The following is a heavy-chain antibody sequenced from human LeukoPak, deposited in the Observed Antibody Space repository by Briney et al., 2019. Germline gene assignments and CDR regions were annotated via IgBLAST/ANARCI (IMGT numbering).Heavy chain of an antibody. V-gene: IGHV4-59*08. CDR3: ARQFGLMRSYRHLDH. CDR1: SGSISSYY. Sequence: SSETLSLTCSLSSGSISSYYWTWLRQPPGKTLQWIGNVYFNGDTNFNPSLKSRVTISVDTSNDQFSLKLTSVTAADTAVYYCARQFGLMRSYRHLDHWGPGILVTVSA. D-gene: IGHD3/OR15-3a*01. J-gene: IGHJ4*02. CDR2: VYFNGDT.